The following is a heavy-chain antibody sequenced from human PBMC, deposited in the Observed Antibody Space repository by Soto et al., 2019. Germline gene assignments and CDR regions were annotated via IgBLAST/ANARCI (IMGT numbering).Heavy chain of an antibody. CDR3: ARETYGDYVGYFDP. Sequence: SETLSLTCAVNTGSFTGHFWGWIRQPPGKGLEWIGEINPTRGTNYNPSLKSRVTISVDRSKNQFSLKVRSVTAADTAVYYCARETYGDYVGYFDPWGQGIQVTVSS. D-gene: IGHD4-17*01. CDR1: TGSFTGHF. J-gene: IGHJ5*02. V-gene: IGHV4-34*01. CDR2: INPTRGT.